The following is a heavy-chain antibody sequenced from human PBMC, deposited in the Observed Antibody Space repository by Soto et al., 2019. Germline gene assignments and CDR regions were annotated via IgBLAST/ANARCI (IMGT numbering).Heavy chain of an antibody. CDR2: IDPSDSYT. CDR1: GYRFTSYW. V-gene: IGHV5-10-1*01. J-gene: IGHJ6*02. D-gene: IGHD6-19*01. CDR3: ARHGSNSGARGYYYGMDV. Sequence: PGESLKISCKGSGYRFTSYWLGRVRQMPRKGPEWMGRIDPSDSYTNYSPSFQGHVTSSADKSISTSYLQWSSLKASDTAMYYCARHGSNSGARGYYYGMDVWGQGTTVTVSS.